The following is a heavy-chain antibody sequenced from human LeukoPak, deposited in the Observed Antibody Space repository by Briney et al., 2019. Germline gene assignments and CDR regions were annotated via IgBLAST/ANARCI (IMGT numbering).Heavy chain of an antibody. V-gene: IGHV3-30-3*01. CDR1: GFTFSSYA. CDR3: ARDEGGNLDY. J-gene: IGHJ4*02. CDR2: ISYDGSNK. D-gene: IGHD4-23*01. Sequence: TGGSLRLSCAASGFTFSSYAMHWVRQAPGKGLEWVAVISYDGSNKYYADSVKGRFTISGDNSKNTLYLQMNSLRAEDTAVYYCARDEGGNLDYWGQGTLVTVSS.